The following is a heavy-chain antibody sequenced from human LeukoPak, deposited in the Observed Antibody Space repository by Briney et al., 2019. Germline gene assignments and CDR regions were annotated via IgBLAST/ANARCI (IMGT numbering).Heavy chain of an antibody. CDR1: GFTFSSFA. CDR3: AKPHIAATDYYYYYMDV. D-gene: IGHD6-13*01. V-gene: IGHV3-23*01. CDR2: ISGSSSST. Sequence: GRSLRLSCAASGFTFSSFAMSWVRQAPGKGLEWVSAISGSSSSTYYADSVKGRFTISRDNSKNTLYLQMNSLRAEDTAVYYCAKPHIAATDYYYYYMDVWGKGTTVTVSS. J-gene: IGHJ6*03.